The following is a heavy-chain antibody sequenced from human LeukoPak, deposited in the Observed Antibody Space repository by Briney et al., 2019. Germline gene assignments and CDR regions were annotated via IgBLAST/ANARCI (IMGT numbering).Heavy chain of an antibody. V-gene: IGHV1-24*01. D-gene: IGHD2-2*01. CDR2: FDPEDGET. J-gene: IGHJ4*02. Sequence: GASVKVSCKVSGYTLTELSMHWVRQAPGKGLEWMGGFDPEDGETIYAQKFQGWVTMTRDTSISTAYMELSRLTSDDTAVYYCARANALYCSSTSCLFDYWGQGTPVTVSS. CDR1: GYTLTELS. CDR3: ARANALYCSSTSCLFDY.